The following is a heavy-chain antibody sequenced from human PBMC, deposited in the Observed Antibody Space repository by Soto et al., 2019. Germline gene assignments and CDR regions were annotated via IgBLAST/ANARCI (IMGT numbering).Heavy chain of an antibody. V-gene: IGHV1-2*02. Sequence: ASVKVSCKASGYNFTDYLMHWVRQSPGQGPDWMGWINPETGGTRYAKKFQGRVTISSDTSSITAYMELTRLRSDDTAVYYCAREYSGSYWGNHWG. D-gene: IGHD1-26*01. J-gene: IGHJ1*01. CDR3: AREYSGSYWGNH. CDR1: GYNFTDYL. CDR2: INPETGGT.